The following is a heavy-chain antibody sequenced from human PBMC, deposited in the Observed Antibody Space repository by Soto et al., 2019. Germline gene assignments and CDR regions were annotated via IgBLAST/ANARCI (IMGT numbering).Heavy chain of an antibody. V-gene: IGHV3-23*01. Sequence: EVQLLESGGGLVQPGGSLRLSCAASGFTFSSYAMSWVRQAPGKGLEWVSAISGSGGSTYYADSVKGRFTISRDNSKNTLYLQMNSLRAEDTAVYYCAKVSGYYDYIWGSYRLGYWGQGTLVTVSS. CDR1: GFTFSSYA. CDR2: ISGSGGST. CDR3: AKVSGYYDYIWGSYRLGY. J-gene: IGHJ4*02. D-gene: IGHD3-16*02.